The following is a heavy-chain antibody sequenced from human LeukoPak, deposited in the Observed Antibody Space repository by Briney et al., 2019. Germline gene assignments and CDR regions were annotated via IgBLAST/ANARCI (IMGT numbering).Heavy chain of an antibody. CDR1: GFTFSTDS. CDR2: IFQSGGTT. Sequence: GGSLRLSCAASGFTFSTDSMSWVRQAPRKGLEWVSVIFQSGGTTYYADSVKGRFTISRDNSKYTLYLQMHSLRAEDTAVYYCAKDQRPDTGYEIESWGQGTLVTVSS. D-gene: IGHD5-12*01. J-gene: IGHJ4*02. V-gene: IGHV3-23*01. CDR3: AKDQRPDTGYEIES.